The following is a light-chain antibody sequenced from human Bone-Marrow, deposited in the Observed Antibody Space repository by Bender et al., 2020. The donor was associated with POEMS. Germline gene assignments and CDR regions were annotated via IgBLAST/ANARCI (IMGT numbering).Light chain of an antibody. CDR1: ALPKQY. V-gene: IGLV3-25*01. J-gene: IGLJ1*01. CDR3: VVWDDSLDGYV. Sequence: AARITCSGDALPKQYAYWYQQKPGQAPVLMMYKDSERPSGIPARFSGSTSGTTVTLTISGLRSEDEADYYCVVWDDSLDGYVFGTGTKVTVL. CDR2: KDS.